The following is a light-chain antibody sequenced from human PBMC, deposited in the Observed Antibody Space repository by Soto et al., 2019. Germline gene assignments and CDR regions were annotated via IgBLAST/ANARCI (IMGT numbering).Light chain of an antibody. CDR3: QQYDTYRT. CDR1: QSISRW. Sequence: DIQMTQSPSTLSASVGDRVTITCRASQSISRWLAWHQQKPGKAPKLRIYDASSLESGVPARFRGSGSGTEFALSISILQPDDFATDDCQQYDTYRTFGQGTKVEIK. V-gene: IGKV1-5*01. J-gene: IGKJ1*01. CDR2: DAS.